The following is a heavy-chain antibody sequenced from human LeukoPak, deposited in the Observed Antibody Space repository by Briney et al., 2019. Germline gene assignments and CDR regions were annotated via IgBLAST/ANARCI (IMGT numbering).Heavy chain of an antibody. J-gene: IGHJ6*02. V-gene: IGHV1-2*02. D-gene: IGHD5-12*01. CDR2: INPNSGGT. CDR3: ARNPQTRTDIVATIDWEYGMDV. CDR1: GYTFTGYY. Sequence: GASVKVSCKASGYTFTGYYMHWVRQAPGQGLEWMGWINPNSGGTNYAQKFQGRVTMTRDTSISTAYMELSRLRSDDTAVYYCARNPQTRTDIVATIDWEYGMDVWGQGTTVTVSS.